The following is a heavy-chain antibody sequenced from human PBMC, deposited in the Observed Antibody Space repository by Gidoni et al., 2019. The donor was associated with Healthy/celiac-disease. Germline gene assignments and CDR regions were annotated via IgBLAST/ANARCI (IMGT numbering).Heavy chain of an antibody. D-gene: IGHD5-12*01. J-gene: IGHJ3*02. CDR2: INPNSGGT. CDR1: GYTFTGYY. V-gene: IGHV1-2*02. Sequence: QVQLVQSGAEVKKPGASVKVSCRASGYTFTGYYMHWVRQAPGQGLEWMGWINPNSGGTNYAQKFQGRVTMTRDTSISTAYMELSRLRSDDTAVYYCLCGDVEMATQGPYDAFDIWGQGTMVTVSS. CDR3: LCGDVEMATQGPYDAFDI.